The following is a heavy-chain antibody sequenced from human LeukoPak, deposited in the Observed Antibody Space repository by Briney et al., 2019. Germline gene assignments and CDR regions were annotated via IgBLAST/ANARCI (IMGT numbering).Heavy chain of an antibody. CDR3: AKDRWVGELPDY. Sequence: TGGSLRLSCAASGFTFSSYAMSWVRQAPGKGLEWVSAISGSGGSTYYADSVKGRFTISRDNSKNTLYLQMNSLRAEDTAVYYCAKDRWVGELPDYWGQGTLVTVSS. CDR2: ISGSGGST. D-gene: IGHD1-26*01. V-gene: IGHV3-23*01. CDR1: GFTFSSYA. J-gene: IGHJ4*02.